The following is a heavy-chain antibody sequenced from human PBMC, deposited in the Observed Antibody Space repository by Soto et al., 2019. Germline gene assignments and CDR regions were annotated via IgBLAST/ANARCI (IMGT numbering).Heavy chain of an antibody. V-gene: IGHV3-30-3*01. CDR3: AREAGVYGSGSYGMDV. CDR2: ISYDGSDK. Sequence: QVQLVESGGGVVQPGRSLRLSCAASGFTFSSYSMHWVRQAPGKGLERVAVISYDGSDKYYADSVKGRCTISRANSNNTLYLQMNSLRAEDTAVYYCAREAGVYGSGSYGMDVWGQGTTVTVSS. J-gene: IGHJ6*02. CDR1: GFTFSSYS. D-gene: IGHD3-10*01.